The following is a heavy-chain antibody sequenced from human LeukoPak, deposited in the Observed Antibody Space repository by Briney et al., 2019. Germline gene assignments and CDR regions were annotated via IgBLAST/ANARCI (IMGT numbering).Heavy chain of an antibody. D-gene: IGHD3-10*01. J-gene: IGHJ4*02. CDR1: GFTFSSYW. CDR2: INGDGSNT. V-gene: IGHV3-74*01. Sequence: GGSLRLSCAASGFTFSSYWMDWVRQAPGKGLVWVSRINGDGSNTDYADSVKGRFTISRDNAKNSLYLQMNSLRAEDTALYYCAKDGRASGSYFDYWGQGTLVTVSS. CDR3: AKDGRASGSYFDY.